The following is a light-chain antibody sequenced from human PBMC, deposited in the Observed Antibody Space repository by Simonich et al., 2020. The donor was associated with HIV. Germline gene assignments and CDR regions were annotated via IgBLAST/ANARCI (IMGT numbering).Light chain of an antibody. J-gene: IGKJ1*01. CDR1: QSLLHFNAYNY. CDR3: MQALQTPWT. V-gene: IGKV2-28*01. Sequence: DIVMTQSPLSLPVTPGEPASISCKSSQSLLHFNAYNYLDWYLQKPGQSPQLLIYLGSNRATGVPDRFSGSGSGTDFTLKITRVEAEDVGVYYCMQALQTPWTFGQGTKVEIK. CDR2: LGS.